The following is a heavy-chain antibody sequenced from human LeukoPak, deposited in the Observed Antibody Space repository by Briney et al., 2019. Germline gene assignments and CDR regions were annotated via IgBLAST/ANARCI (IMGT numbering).Heavy chain of an antibody. CDR2: IRLDGSNK. J-gene: IGHJ4*02. V-gene: IGHV3-30*02. Sequence: GGSLRLSCAASGFTFSNYGMHWVRQAPGKGLEWVTFIRLDGSNKYYADSVKGRFTISRGNSKNMLYLQTNSLRDEDTAVYYCARRSYDSSGYYDSYFNYWGQGTLVTVSS. D-gene: IGHD3-22*01. CDR3: ARRSYDSSGYYDSYFNY. CDR1: GFTFSNYG.